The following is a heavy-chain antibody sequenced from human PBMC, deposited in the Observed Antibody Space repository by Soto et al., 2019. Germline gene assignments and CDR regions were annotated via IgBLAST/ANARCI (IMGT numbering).Heavy chain of an antibody. J-gene: IGHJ3*02. Sequence: GASVKVSCKPSGGTFSSYAINWVRQAPGQALEWMGGIIPFLGTPNYAQKFQGRVTITADKLTKTAYMELSSLRSEDTAVYYCARAATGTSFSRPDDAFDIWGQGTMVTVSS. CDR3: ARAATGTSFSRPDDAFDI. D-gene: IGHD1-7*01. CDR2: IIPFLGTP. CDR1: GGTFSSYA. V-gene: IGHV1-69*10.